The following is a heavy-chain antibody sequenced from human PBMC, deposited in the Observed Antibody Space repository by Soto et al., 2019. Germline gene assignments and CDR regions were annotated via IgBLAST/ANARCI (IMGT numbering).Heavy chain of an antibody. D-gene: IGHD6-25*01. CDR3: ARLDVSADGFAY. CDR1: GGSISSDNYY. J-gene: IGHJ4*02. V-gene: IGHV4-39*01. Sequence: PSETLSLTCTVSGGSISSDNYYWGWIRQPPGKGLDWIGSIYYSGSTYYNPSLKSRVTLSVDTSRNQFSLKLSSVTAADTAVYYCARLDVSADGFAYWGQGPLVTVSS. CDR2: IYYSGST.